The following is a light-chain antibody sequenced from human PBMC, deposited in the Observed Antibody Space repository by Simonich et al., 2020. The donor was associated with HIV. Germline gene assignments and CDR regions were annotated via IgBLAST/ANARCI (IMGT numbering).Light chain of an antibody. CDR2: EDT. Sequence: SYELTQPPSGSVSPGQTARITCSGSALPEKYAYWYQQKSGQAPVMVIYEDTKRSSGIPERFSGSSSGTVATLTISGAQVEDEADYYCYSTDSSANYRVFGGGTKLTVL. J-gene: IGLJ3*02. V-gene: IGLV3-10*01. CDR3: YSTDSSANYRV. CDR1: ALPEKY.